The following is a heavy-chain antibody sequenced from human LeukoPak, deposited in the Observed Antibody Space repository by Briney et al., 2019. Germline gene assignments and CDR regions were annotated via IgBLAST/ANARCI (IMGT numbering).Heavy chain of an antibody. D-gene: IGHD2-2*02. Sequence: GRSLRLSCAASGFTFSSYAMHWVRQAPGRGLEWVAVISYDGSNKYYADSVKGRFTISRDNSKNTLYLQMNSLRAEDTAVYYCARSGIQSGYCSSTSCYTGYWGQGTLVTVSA. J-gene: IGHJ4*02. V-gene: IGHV3-30-3*01. CDR1: GFTFSSYA. CDR2: ISYDGSNK. CDR3: ARSGIQSGYCSSTSCYTGY.